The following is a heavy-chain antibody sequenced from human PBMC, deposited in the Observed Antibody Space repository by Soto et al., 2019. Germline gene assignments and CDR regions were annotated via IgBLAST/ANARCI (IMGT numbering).Heavy chain of an antibody. D-gene: IGHD6-13*01. CDR1: GGSMRNYF. CDR2: IHYSGTT. CDR3: AAGEASSRNLAPYYLDF. J-gene: IGHJ4*02. Sequence: SETLSLTCSVSGGSMRNYFWTWIRQPPGKGLEWIGYIHYSGTTSFFPSYNPSLRSRVTISEDTSKNQFSLKLLSVTTADTAVYFCAAGEASSRNLAPYYLDFWGQGTLVTVSS. V-gene: IGHV4-59*01.